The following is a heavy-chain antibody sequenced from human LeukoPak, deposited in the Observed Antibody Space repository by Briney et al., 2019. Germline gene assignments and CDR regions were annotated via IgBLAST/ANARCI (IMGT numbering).Heavy chain of an antibody. CDR3: ARDLWDLRFGERTNWYFDL. D-gene: IGHD3-10*01. CDR1: GGSISSYY. J-gene: IGHJ2*01. Sequence: SETLSLTCTVSGGSISSYYWSWIRQPAGKGLEWIGRIYTSGGTNYHPSLKSRVTMSVDTSKNQFSLKLSSVTAADTAVYYCARDLWDLRFGERTNWYFDLWGRGTLVTVSS. CDR2: IYTSGGT. V-gene: IGHV4-4*07.